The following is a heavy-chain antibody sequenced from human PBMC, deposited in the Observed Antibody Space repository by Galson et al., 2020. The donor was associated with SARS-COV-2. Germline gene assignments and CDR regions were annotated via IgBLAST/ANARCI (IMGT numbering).Heavy chain of an antibody. CDR3: ARGDMGNDYVDD. Sequence: GGSLRLSCAASGFTFSIYWMHWVRQAPGKGLVWVSRIYSEGSSTSYADSVKGRFTISGDNAKNTLYLQMNSLRAEDTAVYYCARGDMGNDYVDDGGQGALVTVSS. V-gene: IGHV3-74*01. CDR1: GFTFSIYW. CDR2: IYSEGSST. J-gene: IGHJ4*02. D-gene: IGHD7-27*01.